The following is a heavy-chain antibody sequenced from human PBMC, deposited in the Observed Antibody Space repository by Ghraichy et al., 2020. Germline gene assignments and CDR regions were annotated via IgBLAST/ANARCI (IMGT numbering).Heavy chain of an antibody. Sequence: SQTLSLTCAISGDSVSSNSAAWNWIRQSPSRGLEWLGRTYYRSKWYNDYAVSVKSRITINPDTSKNQFSLQLNSVTPEDTAVYYCAREWGYCSGGSCYSSWFDPWGQGTLVTVSS. J-gene: IGHJ5*02. CDR1: GDSVSSNSAA. CDR2: TYYRSKWYN. CDR3: AREWGYCSGGSCYSSWFDP. D-gene: IGHD2-15*01. V-gene: IGHV6-1*01.